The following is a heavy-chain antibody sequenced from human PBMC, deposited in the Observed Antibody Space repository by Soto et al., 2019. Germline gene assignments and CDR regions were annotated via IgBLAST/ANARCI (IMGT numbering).Heavy chain of an antibody. D-gene: IGHD3-9*01. J-gene: IGHJ3*02. Sequence: GESLKISCKGSGYSFTSYWISWVRQMPGKGLEWMGRIDPSDSYTNYSPSFQGHVTISADKSISTAYLQWSSLKASDTAMYCCARVLRYFDWLTGPLDAFDIWGQGTMVTVSS. CDR1: GYSFTSYW. CDR2: IDPSDSYT. CDR3: ARVLRYFDWLTGPLDAFDI. V-gene: IGHV5-10-1*01.